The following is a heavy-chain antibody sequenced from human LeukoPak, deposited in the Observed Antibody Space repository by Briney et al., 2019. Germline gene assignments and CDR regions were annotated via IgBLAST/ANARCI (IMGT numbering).Heavy chain of an antibody. CDR1: GGSISHYF. J-gene: IGHJ2*01. Sequence: SETLSLTCTVSGGSISHYFWSWIRQPPGKALEWIGYIYYSGSTNYNPSLKSRVTISVDPSRNQFSLKLNSVTAADTAVYYCAKTVAGYWYFDLWGRGTLVTVSS. D-gene: IGHD6-19*01. V-gene: IGHV4-59*08. CDR3: AKTVAGYWYFDL. CDR2: IYYSGST.